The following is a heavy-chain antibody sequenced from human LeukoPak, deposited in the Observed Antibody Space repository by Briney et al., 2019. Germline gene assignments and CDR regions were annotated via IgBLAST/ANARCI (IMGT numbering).Heavy chain of an antibody. CDR1: GFTFSGFI. J-gene: IGHJ3*02. Sequence: GGSLRLSCAASGFTFSGFIIHWVRQAPGKGLEWIGRVTSKTNSYATAYAASVKGRFTVSRDDSKKTAYLQMNSLKTEDTAVYYCAAGITLVLGGTFDIWGQGTMVIVSS. CDR3: AAGITLVLGGTFDI. CDR2: VTSKTNSYAT. V-gene: IGHV3-73*01. D-gene: IGHD3-10*01.